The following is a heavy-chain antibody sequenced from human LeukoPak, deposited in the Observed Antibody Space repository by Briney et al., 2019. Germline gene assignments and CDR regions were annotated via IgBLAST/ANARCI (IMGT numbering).Heavy chain of an antibody. J-gene: IGHJ6*03. Sequence: SVKVSCEASGGTFSSYAISWLRQAPGQGLEWMGRIIPIFGTANYTQKFQGKVTITTDESTSTAYMELSSLRSEDTAVYYCARARGYSSSSGLLYYYYYMDVWGKGTTVTVSS. V-gene: IGHV1-69*05. CDR2: IIPIFGTA. D-gene: IGHD6-6*01. CDR1: GGTFSSYA. CDR3: ARARGYSSSSGLLYYYYYMDV.